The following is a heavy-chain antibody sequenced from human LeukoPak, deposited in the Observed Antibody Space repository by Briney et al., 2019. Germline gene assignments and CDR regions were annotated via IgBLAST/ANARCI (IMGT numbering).Heavy chain of an antibody. CDR3: ARLLYDYVWGSYLS. CDR1: GGTFSSYA. D-gene: IGHD3-16*01. CDR2: IIPIFGTA. J-gene: IGHJ4*02. Sequence: ASVKVSCKASGGTFSSYAISWVLQAPGQGLEWMGGIIPIFGTANYAQKFQGRVTITTDESTSTAYMELSSLRSEDTAVYYCARLLYDYVWGSYLSWGQGTLVTVSS. V-gene: IGHV1-69*05.